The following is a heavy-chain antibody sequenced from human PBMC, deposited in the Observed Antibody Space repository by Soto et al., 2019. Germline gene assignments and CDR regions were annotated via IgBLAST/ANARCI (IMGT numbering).Heavy chain of an antibody. CDR3: ARDWGGRDYYDSSGTDY. J-gene: IGHJ4*02. V-gene: IGHV3-53*01. CDR2: IYSGGST. Sequence: EVQLVESGGGLIQPGGSLRLSCAASGFTVSSNYMSWVRQAPGKGLEWASVIYSGGSTYYADSVKGRFTISRDNSKNTLYLQMNSLRAEDTAVYYCARDWGGRDYYDSSGTDYWGQGTLVTVSS. D-gene: IGHD3-22*01. CDR1: GFTVSSNY.